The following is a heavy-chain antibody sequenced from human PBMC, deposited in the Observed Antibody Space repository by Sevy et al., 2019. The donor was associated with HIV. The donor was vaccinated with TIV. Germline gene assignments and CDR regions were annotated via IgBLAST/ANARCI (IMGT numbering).Heavy chain of an antibody. D-gene: IGHD4-4*01. CDR3: ARDLPPSATTVAHFDN. CDR1: GFIFSSYE. Sequence: GGSLRLSCAASGFIFSSYEMNWVRQAPGKGLEWISFISNSGSALYYSDSVKGRFTISRDNAKNSLYLQMNSLRAEDTAVYYCARDLPPSATTVAHFDNWGQGTLVTVSS. V-gene: IGHV3-48*03. CDR2: ISNSGSAL. J-gene: IGHJ4*02.